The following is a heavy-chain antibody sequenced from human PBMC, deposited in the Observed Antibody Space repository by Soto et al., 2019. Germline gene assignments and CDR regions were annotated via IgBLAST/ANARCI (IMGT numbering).Heavy chain of an antibody. D-gene: IGHD2-15*01. V-gene: IGHV3-66*01. CDR1: GFTVSSKY. J-gene: IGHJ6*04. CDR3: TRDDGHCSGGRCYGVPRDV. Sequence: EVQLVESGGGLVQPGGSLRLSCAASGFTVSSKYMSWVRQAPGKGLEWVSLIQSGGSTYYAGSVKGRFTISRDNSENTLFRQMNSLRVEDTAVYYCTRDDGHCSGGRCYGVPRDVWGKGTTVTVSA. CDR2: IQSGGST.